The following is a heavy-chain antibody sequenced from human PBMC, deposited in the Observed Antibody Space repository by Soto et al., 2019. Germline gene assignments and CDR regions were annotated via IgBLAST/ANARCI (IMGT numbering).Heavy chain of an antibody. Sequence: EVQLLDSGGGLVQPGGSLRLSCAASGFTFSGYALTWVRQAPGKGLEWVSAISGGGDATFYADSVKGQFTISRDTSKNTLYLQMNTLRAEDTAVYYCARKVSGSTGRPDLWYFDLWGRGTLVTVSS. CDR1: GFTFSGYA. CDR3: ARKVSGSTGRPDLWYFDL. J-gene: IGHJ2*01. CDR2: ISGGGDAT. D-gene: IGHD3-10*01. V-gene: IGHV3-23*01.